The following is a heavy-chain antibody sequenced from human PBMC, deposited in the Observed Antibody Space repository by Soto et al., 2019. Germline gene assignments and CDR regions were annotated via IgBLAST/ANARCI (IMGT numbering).Heavy chain of an antibody. CDR3: ARGRYGDY. CDR1: GYTFTSYG. V-gene: IGHV1-18*01. D-gene: IGHD1-1*01. CDR2: ISAHNGNT. Sequence: QVHLVQSGAEVKKPGASVKVSCKASGYTFTSYGITWVRQAPGQGLEWMGWISAHNGNTDYAQKLQGRVIVTRDTSTSTAYMDLRSLISDDTAVYYSARGRYGDYWGQGALVTVSS. J-gene: IGHJ4*02.